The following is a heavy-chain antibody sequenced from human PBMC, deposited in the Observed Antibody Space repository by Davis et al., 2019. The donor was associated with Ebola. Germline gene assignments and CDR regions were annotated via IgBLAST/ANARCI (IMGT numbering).Heavy chain of an antibody. D-gene: IGHD3-3*01. V-gene: IGHV3-48*04. CDR1: GFTFSSYS. CDR3: AREGYGALEWLLYRDYCFDY. Sequence: PGGSLRLSCAASGFTFSSYSMNWVRQAPGKGLEWVSYISSSSSTIYYADSVKGRFTISRDNAKNSLYLQMNSLRAEDTAVYYCAREGYGALEWLLYRDYCFDYWGQGTLVTVSS. CDR2: ISSSSSTI. J-gene: IGHJ4*02.